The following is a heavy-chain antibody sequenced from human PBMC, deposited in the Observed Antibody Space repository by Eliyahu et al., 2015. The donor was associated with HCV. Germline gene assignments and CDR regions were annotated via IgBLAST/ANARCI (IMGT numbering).Heavy chain of an antibody. CDR1: GFXFDXYA. V-gene: IGHV3-9*01. Sequence: QLVESGGGLVQPGRSLRLSCAASGFXFDXYAMHWVRQAPGKGLEWVSGIGWNSGSIDYADSVKGRFTISRDNAENSLYLQMNSLRAEDTALYYCAKGGRSTSWINYYYYGMDVWGQGTTVTVSS. CDR2: IGWNSGSI. J-gene: IGHJ6*02. D-gene: IGHD2-2*01. CDR3: AKGGRSTSWINYYYYGMDV.